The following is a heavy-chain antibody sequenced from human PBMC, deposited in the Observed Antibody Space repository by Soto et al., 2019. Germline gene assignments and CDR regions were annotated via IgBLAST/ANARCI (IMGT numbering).Heavy chain of an antibody. D-gene: IGHD5-18*01. CDR3: AREPLWQYFDD. CDR1: GRSISSYY. Sequence: PSETLSLSCTVSGRSISSYYWSWIRQPPGKGLEWIGYIYYSGSANYNTSLKSRVTISVDTSKNQFSLKLSSVTAADTAVYYCAREPLWQYFDDWGQGALVTVSS. CDR2: IYYSGSA. V-gene: IGHV4-59*01. J-gene: IGHJ4*02.